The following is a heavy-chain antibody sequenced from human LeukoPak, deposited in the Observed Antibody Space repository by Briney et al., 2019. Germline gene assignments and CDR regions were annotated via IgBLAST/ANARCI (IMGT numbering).Heavy chain of an antibody. CDR3: ARGGPAAMVDP. Sequence: GGSLRLSCAASGFTFSSYWMSWVRQAPGKGLGWVANIKQDGSEKYYADSVKGRFTISRDNAKNSLYLQMNSLRAEDTAVYYCARGGPAAMVDPWGQGTLVTVSS. CDR1: GFTFSSYW. V-gene: IGHV3-7*01. D-gene: IGHD2-2*01. J-gene: IGHJ5*02. CDR2: IKQDGSEK.